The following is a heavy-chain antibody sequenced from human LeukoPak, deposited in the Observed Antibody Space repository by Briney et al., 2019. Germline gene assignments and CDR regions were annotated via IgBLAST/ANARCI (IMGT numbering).Heavy chain of an antibody. V-gene: IGHV1-69*06. CDR3: AARDNGNDLLSYHAMDV. J-gene: IGHJ6*04. D-gene: IGHD1-1*01. CDR2: IMPVLDTG. Sequence: ASAKVSCKASGGSFRRYAFAWVRQAPGQGLEWMGGIMPVLDTGSYAQGFQGRVTITADRSTSTAYMELRSLRPEDTALYYCAARDNGNDLLSYHAMDVWGNGTTVTVSS. CDR1: GGSFRRYA.